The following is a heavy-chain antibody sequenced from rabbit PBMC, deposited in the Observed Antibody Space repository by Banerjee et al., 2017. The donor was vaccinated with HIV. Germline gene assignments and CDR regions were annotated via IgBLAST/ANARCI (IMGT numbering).Heavy chain of an antibody. D-gene: IGHD4-1*01. Sequence: LEESGGDRETPGASLKLTCTALGSSSISAYWKCWFRQAPGKGLEWIACIGTGSGTTYYASWAIGRFTISKTSSTTVTLQMTSLTAADTATYFCAREITNSPFLWGPGTLVTVS. CDR1: GSSSISAYW. CDR3: AREITNSPFL. V-gene: IGHV1S40*01. CDR2: IGTGSGTT. J-gene: IGHJ6*01.